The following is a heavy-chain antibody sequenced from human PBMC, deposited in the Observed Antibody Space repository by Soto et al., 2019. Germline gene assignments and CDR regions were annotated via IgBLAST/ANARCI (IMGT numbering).Heavy chain of an antibody. Sequence: PGGSLRLSCAASGFTFSSYSMNWVRQAPGKGLEWVSSISTSSSYIYYAGSVRGRFTISRDNAKNSLYLQMNSLRAEDTAVYYCARAPYYYDSSGYYFDYWGQGTLVTVSS. CDR2: ISTSSSYI. V-gene: IGHV3-21*01. J-gene: IGHJ4*02. CDR3: ARAPYYYDSSGYYFDY. CDR1: GFTFSSYS. D-gene: IGHD3-22*01.